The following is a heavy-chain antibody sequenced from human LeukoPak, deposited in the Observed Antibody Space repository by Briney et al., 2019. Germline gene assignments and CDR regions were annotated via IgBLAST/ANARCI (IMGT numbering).Heavy chain of an antibody. V-gene: IGHV4-39*07. Sequence: PSETLSLTCTVSGGSISSSSYYWGWIRQPPGKGLEWIGSICYSGSTYYNPSLKSRVTISVDTSKNQFSLKLSSVTAADTAVYYCARGVGIPGRNWFDPWGQGTLVTVSS. CDR3: ARGVGIPGRNWFDP. CDR2: ICYSGST. CDR1: GGSISSSSYY. D-gene: IGHD1-26*01. J-gene: IGHJ5*02.